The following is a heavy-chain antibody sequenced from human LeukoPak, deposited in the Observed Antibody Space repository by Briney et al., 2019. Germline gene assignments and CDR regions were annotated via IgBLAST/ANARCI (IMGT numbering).Heavy chain of an antibody. Sequence: GESLKISCKGSGYSFTSYWIGWVRQMPGKGLEWMGIIYPRDSDTRYSPSFQGQVTISADKSISTAYLQWSSLKVSDTAMYYCARLSSYYDSSGYYYDYWGQGTLVTVSS. V-gene: IGHV5-51*01. J-gene: IGHJ4*02. CDR1: GYSFTSYW. CDR3: ARLSSYYDSSGYYYDY. D-gene: IGHD3-22*01. CDR2: IYPRDSDT.